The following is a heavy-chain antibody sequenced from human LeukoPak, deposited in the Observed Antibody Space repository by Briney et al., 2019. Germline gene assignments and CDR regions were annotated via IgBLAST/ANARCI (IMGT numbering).Heavy chain of an antibody. V-gene: IGHV1-46*01. J-gene: IGHJ4*02. D-gene: IGHD4-11*01. CDR2: VNPGGGAT. CDR3: ARTLYSNSPFDF. CDR1: GYPFIDHY. Sequence: AASVNISCATSGYPFIDHYLRGVRQAPRQGAEWMGIVNPGGGATSYVEKFPGRVTMTRDTSTSTVYLVLHSLTVDDTAVYYCARTLYSNSPFDFWGRGTLLTVSS.